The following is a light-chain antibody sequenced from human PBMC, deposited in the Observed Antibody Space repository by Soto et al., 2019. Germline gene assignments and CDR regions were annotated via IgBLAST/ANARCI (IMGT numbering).Light chain of an antibody. CDR3: QHYRDATPWT. V-gene: IGKV3-20*01. CDR2: GSS. Sequence: EIVLTQSPGTLSLSPGERATLSCRASQSVSRSYLAWYQQKPGQAPRLLIYGSSIRATGIPDRFSGSGSGTDFSLTITILEPEDFELDECQHYRDATPWTFGQGTKVEIK. CDR1: QSVSRSY. J-gene: IGKJ1*01.